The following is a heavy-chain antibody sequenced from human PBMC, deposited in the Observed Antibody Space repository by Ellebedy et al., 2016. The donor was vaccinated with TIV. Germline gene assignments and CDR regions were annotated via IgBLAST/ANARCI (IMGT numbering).Heavy chain of an antibody. CDR2: VSYSSSYI. CDR1: GFSFSSHS. J-gene: IGHJ4*02. V-gene: IGHV3-21*05. Sequence: GESLKISCAASGFSFSSHSMNWVRQAPGKGLEWVSFVSYSSSYIVYADSVRGRFTASRDNAKNSLYLQMNSLRAEDTAVYYCARDFRSDLDYQWGQGTLVTVSS. D-gene: IGHD3-3*01. CDR3: ARDFRSDLDYQ.